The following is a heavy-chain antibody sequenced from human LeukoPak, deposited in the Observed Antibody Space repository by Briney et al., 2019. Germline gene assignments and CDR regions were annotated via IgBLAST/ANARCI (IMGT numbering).Heavy chain of an antibody. J-gene: IGHJ4*02. CDR2: ISAYNGKK. CDR1: GYTLTSYG. V-gene: IGHV1-18*01. CDR3: ARESEGYYYDSSGILGDY. D-gene: IGHD3-22*01. Sequence: ASVKVSCKASGYTLTSYGISWVGQAPGQGMEWMGWISAYNGKKNYAQKHQGRVTNTTDTDTSKDNIELRKQRSDDTAVYYCARESEGYYYDSSGILGDYWGQGTLVTVSS.